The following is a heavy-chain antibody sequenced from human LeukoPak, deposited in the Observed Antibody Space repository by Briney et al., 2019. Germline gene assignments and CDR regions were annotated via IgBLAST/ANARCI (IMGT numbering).Heavy chain of an antibody. Sequence: GGTLRLSCAASGFSFRTYGMSWVRQAPGKRMEWVSGISGSGDNTHNADFVKGRFTISRDNSKNTLYLQMNSLRAEDTAVYYCAKIAETSGIYGQGYDYWGQGTLVTVSS. CDR3: AKIAETSGIYGQGYDY. V-gene: IGHV3-23*01. CDR1: GFSFRTYG. CDR2: ISGSGDNT. J-gene: IGHJ4*02. D-gene: IGHD1-26*01.